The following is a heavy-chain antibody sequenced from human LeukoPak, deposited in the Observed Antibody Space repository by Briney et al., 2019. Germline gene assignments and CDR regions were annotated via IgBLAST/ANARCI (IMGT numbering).Heavy chain of an antibody. CDR1: GYTFTNYG. D-gene: IGHD3-10*01. CDR3: ARDRVVRGVTDASDI. Sequence: ASVKVSCKASGYTFTNYGITWVRQAPGQGLEWMGWISAYKGNTNYAQNLQGRVTMTTDTSTSTVYMELRSLRSDDTAVYYCARDRVVRGVTDASDIWGQGTMVTVSS. CDR2: ISAYKGNT. V-gene: IGHV1-18*01. J-gene: IGHJ3*02.